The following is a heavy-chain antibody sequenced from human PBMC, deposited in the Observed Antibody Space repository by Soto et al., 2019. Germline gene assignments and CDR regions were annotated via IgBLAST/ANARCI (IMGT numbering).Heavy chain of an antibody. CDR2: ISGSGGST. CDR3: EREDLAAASFDY. CDR1: GFTFSSYA. D-gene: IGHD6-13*01. V-gene: IGHV3-23*01. Sequence: EVQLLESGGGLVQPGGSLRLSCAASGFTFSSYAMSWVRQAPGKGLEWVSAISGSGGSTYYADSVKGRCTISRDNSKNTLYLQMNSLRAEDTAVYYCEREDLAAASFDYWGQGTLVTVSS. J-gene: IGHJ4*02.